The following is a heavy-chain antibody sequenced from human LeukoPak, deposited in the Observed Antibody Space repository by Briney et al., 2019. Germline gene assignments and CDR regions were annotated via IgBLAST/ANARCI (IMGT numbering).Heavy chain of an antibody. Sequence: AMHXVXQAXXXXLXLVAFISYDGSNKYYADSVKGRFTISRDNSKNTLYLQMNSLRAEDTAVYYCARAITIFGELIWGQGTMVTVSS. CDR3: ARAITIFGELI. D-gene: IGHD3-3*01. CDR2: ISYDGSNK. J-gene: IGHJ3*02. CDR1: A. V-gene: IGHV3-30-3*01.